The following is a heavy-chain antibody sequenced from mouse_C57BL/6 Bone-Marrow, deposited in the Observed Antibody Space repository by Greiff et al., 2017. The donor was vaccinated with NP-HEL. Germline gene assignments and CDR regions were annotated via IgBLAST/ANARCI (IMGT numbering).Heavy chain of an antibody. V-gene: IGHV5-17*01. D-gene: IGHD1-1*01. Sequence: EVQGVESGGGLVKPGGSLKLSCAASGFTFSDYGMHWVRQAPEKGLEWVAYISSGSSTIYYADTVKGRFTITRDKAKNTLFLQLTRLRSEDTDMYYCARSYYGSSYWYFDVWGTGTTVTVSS. J-gene: IGHJ1*03. CDR1: GFTFSDYG. CDR2: ISSGSSTI. CDR3: ARSYYGSSYWYFDV.